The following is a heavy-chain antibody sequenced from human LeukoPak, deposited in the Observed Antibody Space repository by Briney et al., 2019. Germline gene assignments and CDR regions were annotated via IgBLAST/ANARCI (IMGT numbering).Heavy chain of an antibody. CDR3: ARGERITIFGVVFYGMDV. CDR2: IYYSGST. J-gene: IGHJ6*02. Sequence: SETLSLTCTVSGGSISSYYWSWIRQPPGKGLEWIGYIYYSGSTNYNPSLKSRVTISVDKSKNQFSLKLSSVTAADTAVYYCARGERITIFGVVFYGMDVWGQGTTVTVSS. CDR1: GGSISSYY. D-gene: IGHD3-3*01. V-gene: IGHV4-59*12.